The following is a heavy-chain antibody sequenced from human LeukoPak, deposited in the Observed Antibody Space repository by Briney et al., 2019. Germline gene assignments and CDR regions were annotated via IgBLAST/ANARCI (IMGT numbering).Heavy chain of an antibody. CDR3: ARGPLAAAGPYYFDY. CDR1: GFTFSSYA. Sequence: GGSLRPSCAASGFTFSSYAMHWVRQAPGKGLEYVSAISSNGGSTYYANSVKGRFTISRDNSKNTLYLQMGSLRAEDMAVYYCARGPLAAAGPYYFDYWGQGTLVTVSS. CDR2: ISSNGGST. J-gene: IGHJ4*02. D-gene: IGHD6-13*01. V-gene: IGHV3-64*01.